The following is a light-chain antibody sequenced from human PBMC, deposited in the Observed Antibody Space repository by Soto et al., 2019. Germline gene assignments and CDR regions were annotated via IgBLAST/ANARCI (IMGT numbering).Light chain of an antibody. CDR3: AAWDDSLSAFYV. V-gene: IGLV1-47*01. Sequence: QSVLTQPPSASGTPGQRVTISCSGSSSNIGSNYVYWYQQLPGTAPKLLIYRNIQRPSGVPDRFSGSKSGTSASLAISGLRSEDEADYYCAAWDDSLSAFYVFGTGTKLTVL. J-gene: IGLJ1*01. CDR1: SSNIGSNY. CDR2: RNI.